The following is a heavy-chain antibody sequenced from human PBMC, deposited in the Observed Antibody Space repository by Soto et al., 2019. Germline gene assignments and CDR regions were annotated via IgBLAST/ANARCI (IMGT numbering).Heavy chain of an antibody. CDR2: IYYTGRT. J-gene: IGHJ4*02. CDR3: GRGLGRWFWEVLSVNFDY. Sequence: QEQLQESGPGLVKPSQTLSLTCTVSGGSISSGGYYWSWIRQHPGKGLEWIGHIYYTGRTYYNPSLKSRVTISLDTSKNQFSLKLSSVTAADTAMYYCGRGLGRWFWEVLSVNFDYWGQGTLVTVSS. D-gene: IGHD3-10*01. CDR1: GGSISSGGYY. V-gene: IGHV4-31*03.